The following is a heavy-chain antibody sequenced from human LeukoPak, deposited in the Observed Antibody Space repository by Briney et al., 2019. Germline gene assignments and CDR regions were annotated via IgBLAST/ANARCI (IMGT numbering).Heavy chain of an antibody. CDR1: GASIGRYY. V-gene: IGHV4-59*12. D-gene: IGHD1-26*01. Sequence: KPSETLSLTCTVSGASIGRYYWSWIRQPPGKGLEWIGYISDNDNTNYNPSLKSRVAISVDTSKNQFSLKLSSVTAADTAVYYCARYSGSYLDAFDIWGQGTMVTVSS. J-gene: IGHJ3*02. CDR3: ARYSGSYLDAFDI. CDR2: ISDNDNT.